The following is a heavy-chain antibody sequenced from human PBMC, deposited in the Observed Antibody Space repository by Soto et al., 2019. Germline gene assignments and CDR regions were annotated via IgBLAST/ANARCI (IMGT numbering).Heavy chain of an antibody. J-gene: IGHJ5*02. D-gene: IGHD1-7*01. CDR2: INHSGST. Sequence: XATLSLTCAVYGGSFSGYYWSWIRQPPGKGLEWIGEINHSGSTNYNPSLKSRVTISVDTSKNQFSLKLSSVTAADTAVYYCARVSTGTTPFVGSNDSVHRNPGPWGQGTLVTVSS. CDR3: ARVSTGTTPFVGSNDSVHRNPGP. V-gene: IGHV4-34*01. CDR1: GGSFSGYY.